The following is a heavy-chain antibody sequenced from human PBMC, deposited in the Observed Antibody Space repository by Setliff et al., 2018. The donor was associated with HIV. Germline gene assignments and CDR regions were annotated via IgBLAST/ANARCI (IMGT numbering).Heavy chain of an antibody. CDR1: GGSISSYY. Sequence: SSETLSLTCTVSGGSISSYYWSWIRQLPGKGLEWNGYIYYSESTNYNSSLKRRGTISVDTSKNKFSLQLNSVTAAATAVAYCARGSRGYSNAYYYYYMDVWGKGTTVTVSS. D-gene: IGHD5-18*01. V-gene: IGHV4-59*01. CDR2: IYYSEST. CDR3: ARGSRGYSNAYYYYYMDV. J-gene: IGHJ6*03.